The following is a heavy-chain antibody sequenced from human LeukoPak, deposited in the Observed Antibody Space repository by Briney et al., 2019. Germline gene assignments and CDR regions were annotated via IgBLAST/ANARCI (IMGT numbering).Heavy chain of an antibody. CDR1: GYTFTSYG. CDR3: ARGQNPVLRYFDWLTY. CDR2: ISAYNGNT. V-gene: IGHV1-18*01. Sequence: ASVKVSCKASGYTFTSYGISWVRQAPGQGLEWMGWISAYNGNTNYAQKLQGRVTMTTDTSTSTAYMELRSLRSEDTAVYYCARGQNPVLRYFDWLTYWGQGTLVTVSS. J-gene: IGHJ4*02. D-gene: IGHD3-9*01.